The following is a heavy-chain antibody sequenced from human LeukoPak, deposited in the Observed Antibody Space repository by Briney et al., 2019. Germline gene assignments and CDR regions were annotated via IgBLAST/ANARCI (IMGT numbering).Heavy chain of an antibody. CDR3: ARDHYGYSSGWSWFDP. CDR2: IYYSGST. V-gene: IGHV4-59*01. Sequence: KPSETLSLTCTVSGGSISSYHWSWIRQPPGKGLEWIGYIYYSGSTNYNPSLKSRVTISVDTSKNQFSLKLSSVTAADTAVYYCARDHYGYSSGWSWFDPWGQGTLVTVSS. J-gene: IGHJ5*02. CDR1: GGSISSYH. D-gene: IGHD6-19*01.